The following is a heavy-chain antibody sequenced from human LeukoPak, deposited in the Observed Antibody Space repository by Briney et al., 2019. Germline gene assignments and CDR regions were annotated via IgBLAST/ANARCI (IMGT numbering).Heavy chain of an antibody. CDR2: IIPIFGTA. CDR3: ATKSLAFGGVIAPFDY. D-gene: IGHD3-16*02. J-gene: IGHJ4*02. CDR1: GGTFSSYA. Sequence: SVKVSCKASGGTFSSYAISWVRQAPGQGPEWMGGIIPIFGTANYAQKFQGRVTITADKSTSTAYMELSSLRSEDTAVYYCATKSLAFGGVIAPFDYWGQGTLVTVSS. V-gene: IGHV1-69*06.